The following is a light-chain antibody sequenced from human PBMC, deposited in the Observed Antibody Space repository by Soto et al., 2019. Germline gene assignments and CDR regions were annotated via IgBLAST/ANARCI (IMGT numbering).Light chain of an antibody. CDR2: GAS. Sequence: IVLTQSPATVSVSPGERATLSCRASQSVSSYLAWYQQKPGQAPRLLXYGASTRATGIPARFSGSGSGAEFTLTISSLQSEDFAVYYCQQYHNWPPITFGQGTRLENK. V-gene: IGKV3-15*01. CDR3: QQYHNWPPIT. J-gene: IGKJ5*01. CDR1: QSVSSY.